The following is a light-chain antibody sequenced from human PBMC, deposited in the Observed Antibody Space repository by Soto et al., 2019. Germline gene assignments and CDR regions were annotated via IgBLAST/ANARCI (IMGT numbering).Light chain of an antibody. CDR1: QGIRTG. CDR2: GAS. J-gene: IGKJ1*01. V-gene: IGKV1-6*01. Sequence: AIQMTQSPSSLSASVGDRVTITCRASQGIRTGLGWYQQKPGKAPKLLIYGASSLQSGVPSRFSGSGSGTDFTLTISSLQPEDFATYFCLQDYNYPRTFGQGTKV. CDR3: LQDYNYPRT.